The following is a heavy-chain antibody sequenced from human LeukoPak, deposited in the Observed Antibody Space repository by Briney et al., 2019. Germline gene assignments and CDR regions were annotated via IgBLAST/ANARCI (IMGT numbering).Heavy chain of an antibody. CDR3: ARYLYGGGFFEY. J-gene: IGHJ4*02. V-gene: IGHV4-59*11. CDR1: GGPISHHY. Sequence: SETLSLTCTVSGGPISHHYWSWVRQPPGKGLEWSGNIYYSGSTNYNPSLKSRVTMSIDTAKNQFSLKMTSVTAADTAVYYCARYLYGGGFFEYWGQGTLVTVSS. D-gene: IGHD2-15*01. CDR2: IYYSGST.